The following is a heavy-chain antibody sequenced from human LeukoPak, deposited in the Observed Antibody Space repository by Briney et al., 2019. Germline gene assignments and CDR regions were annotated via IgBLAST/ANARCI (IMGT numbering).Heavy chain of an antibody. V-gene: IGHV3-7*01. D-gene: IGHD1-26*01. Sequence: GGSLRLSCAASGFTFSSYWMSWVRQAPGKGLEWVANIKQDGSEKYYVDSVKGRFTISRDNAKNSLYLQMNSLRAEDTAVYYCARDKSVGASLFDYWGQGTLVTVSS. J-gene: IGHJ4*02. CDR2: IKQDGSEK. CDR3: ARDKSVGASLFDY. CDR1: GFTFSSYW.